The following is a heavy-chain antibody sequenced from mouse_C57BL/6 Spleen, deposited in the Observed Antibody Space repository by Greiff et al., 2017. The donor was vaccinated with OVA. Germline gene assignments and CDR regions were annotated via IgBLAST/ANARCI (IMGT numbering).Heavy chain of an antibody. V-gene: IGHV5-17*01. CDR1: GFTFSDYG. CDR3: ARPTITTVVAFDY. J-gene: IGHJ2*01. Sequence: EVMLVESGGGLVKPGGSLKLSCAASGFTFSDYGMHWVRQAPEKGLEWVAYISSGSSTIYYADTVKGRFTISRDNAKNTLFLQMTSLRSEDTAMYYCARPTITTVVAFDYWGQGTTLTVSS. D-gene: IGHD1-1*01. CDR2: ISSGSSTI.